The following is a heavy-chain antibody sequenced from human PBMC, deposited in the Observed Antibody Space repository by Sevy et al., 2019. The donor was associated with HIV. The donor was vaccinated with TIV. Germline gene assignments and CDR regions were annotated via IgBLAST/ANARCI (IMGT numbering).Heavy chain of an antibody. CDR2: ITGSGGNT. J-gene: IGHJ6*03. D-gene: IGHD2-21*02. CDR1: GFAFSSYA. V-gene: IGHV3-23*01. Sequence: GGSLRLSCAATGFAFSSYAMSWVGQAPGKGLEWVSTITGSGGNTFYADSVKGRFTVSRDNSKNTLYLQMNSLRAEDTAVYYCAKSPGDNYYYYMDVWGKGTTVTVSS. CDR3: AKSPGDNYYYYMDV.